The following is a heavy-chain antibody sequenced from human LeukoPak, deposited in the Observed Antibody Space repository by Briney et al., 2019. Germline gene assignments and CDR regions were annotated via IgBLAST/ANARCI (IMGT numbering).Heavy chain of an antibody. Sequence: SETLSLTCTVSGGSISTYYWSWIQQPPGKGLEWIGYIYYTGSTNYNPSLKSRVTISVDTSKNQFSLKLSSVTAADTAVYYCARVEDSGYDYRGRFDPWGQGTLVTVSS. CDR2: IYYTGST. J-gene: IGHJ5*02. V-gene: IGHV4-59*12. CDR1: GGSISTYY. D-gene: IGHD5-12*01. CDR3: ARVEDSGYDYRGRFDP.